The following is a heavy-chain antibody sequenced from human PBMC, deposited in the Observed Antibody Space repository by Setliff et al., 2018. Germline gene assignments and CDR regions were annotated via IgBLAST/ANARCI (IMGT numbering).Heavy chain of an antibody. CDR1: GVSINSLSW. CDR2: INHSGST. CDR3: ARTGTYRYFDY. J-gene: IGHJ4*02. Sequence: PSETLSLTCAVSGVSINSLSWWSWVRQSPGKGLEWIGEINHSGSTNYNTSLKSRVTISVDTSKNQFSLKLSSVTAADTAVYYCARTGTYRYFDYWGQGTQVTVSS. V-gene: IGHV4-4*02. D-gene: IGHD1-1*01.